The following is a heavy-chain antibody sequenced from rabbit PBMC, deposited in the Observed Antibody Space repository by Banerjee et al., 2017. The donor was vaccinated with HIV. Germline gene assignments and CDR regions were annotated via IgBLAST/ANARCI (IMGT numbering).Heavy chain of an antibody. CDR2: IYAGSSGST. CDR3: ARAGYGGSGYAESFNL. V-gene: IGHV1S45*01. D-gene: IGHD8-1*01. CDR1: GLDLSSAYY. Sequence: QEQLEESGGGLVKPEGSLTLTCKASGLDLSSAYYMCWVRQAPGKGLEWIASIYAGSSGSTYYASWAKGRFTISKTSSTTVTLQMTSLTAADTATYFCARAGYGGSGYAESFNLWGPGTLVTVS. J-gene: IGHJ4*01.